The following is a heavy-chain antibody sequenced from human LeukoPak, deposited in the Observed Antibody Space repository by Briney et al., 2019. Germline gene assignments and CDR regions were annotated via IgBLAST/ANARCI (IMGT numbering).Heavy chain of an antibody. D-gene: IGHD3-16*01. CDR2: IGNAGDT. CDR1: GFSFSRSD. Sequence: QPGGSLRLSCVASGFSFSRSDMHWVRQVTGKGLEWVSGIGNAGDTFYPGSVKGRFTISRENGKNSLYLQMNSLRADDTAVYYCARTRITPGVQGLQMRYFDYWGQGTLVTVSS. J-gene: IGHJ4*02. CDR3: ARTRITPGVQGLQMRYFDY. V-gene: IGHV3-13*01.